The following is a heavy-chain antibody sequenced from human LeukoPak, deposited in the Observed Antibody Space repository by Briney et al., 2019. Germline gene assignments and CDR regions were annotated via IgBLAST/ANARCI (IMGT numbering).Heavy chain of an antibody. Sequence: GASVKVSCKASGYTFTSYGISWVRQAPGQGLEWMGWINVYNGNTNYAQKLQGRVTMTTDTSTSTAYMELRSLRSDDTAVYYCARAEVVYCSSTSCYLVGNRWFDPWGQGTLVTVSS. CDR2: INVYNGNT. V-gene: IGHV1-18*01. D-gene: IGHD2-2*01. CDR1: GYTFTSYG. J-gene: IGHJ5*02. CDR3: ARAEVVYCSSTSCYLVGNRWFDP.